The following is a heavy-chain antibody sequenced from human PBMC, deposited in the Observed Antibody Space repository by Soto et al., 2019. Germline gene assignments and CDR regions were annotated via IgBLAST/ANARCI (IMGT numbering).Heavy chain of an antibody. CDR3: ARAVMSSSGYLFDY. Sequence: PGGSLRLSCAASGFTFSSYSMNWVRQAPGKGLEWVSYISSSSCTIYYADSVKGRFTISRDNAKNSLYLQMNSLRDEDTAVYYCARAVMSSSGYLFDYWGQGTLVTVSS. CDR1: GFTFSSYS. D-gene: IGHD3-22*01. J-gene: IGHJ4*02. CDR2: ISSSSCTI. V-gene: IGHV3-48*02.